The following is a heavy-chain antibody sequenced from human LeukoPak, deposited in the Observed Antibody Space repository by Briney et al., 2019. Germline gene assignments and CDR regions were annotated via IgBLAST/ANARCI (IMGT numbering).Heavy chain of an antibody. J-gene: IGHJ5*02. D-gene: IGHD1-26*01. CDR1: GFTFSSYW. Sequence: GGSLRLSCAASGFTFSSYWMSWVRQAPGKGLEWVANIKQDGSEKYYVDSVKGRFTISRDNAKNSLYLQMNSLRAEDTAVYYCARDQMGGTDYSGSWGQGTLVTVSS. CDR2: IKQDGSEK. CDR3: ARDQMGGTDYSGS. V-gene: IGHV3-7*01.